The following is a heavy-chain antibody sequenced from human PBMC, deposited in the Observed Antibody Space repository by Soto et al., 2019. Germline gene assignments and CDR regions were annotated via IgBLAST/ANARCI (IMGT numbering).Heavy chain of an antibody. V-gene: IGHV5-10-1*01. CDR1: GYSFTSYW. J-gene: IGHJ6*02. D-gene: IGHD2-2*01. CDR3: ARLGVPARPVPNGMDV. CDR2: IDPSDSYT. Sequence: GESLKISCKGSGYSFTSYWISWVRQMPGKGLEWMGRIDPSDSYTNYSPSFQGHVTISADKSISTAYLQWSRLKASDTAMYYCARLGVPARPVPNGMDVWGQGTTVTVSS.